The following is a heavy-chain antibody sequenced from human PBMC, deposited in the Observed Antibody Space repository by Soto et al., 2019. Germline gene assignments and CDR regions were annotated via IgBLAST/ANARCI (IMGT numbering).Heavy chain of an antibody. V-gene: IGHV3-23*01. CDR2: ISGSGGST. Sequence: GGSLRLSCAASGFTFSSYAMSWVRQAPGKGLEWVSAISGSGGSTYYADSVKGRFTISRDNSKNTLYLQMNSLRAEDTAVYYCAGNTIFTRGYYYYYMDVWGKGTTVTVSS. D-gene: IGHD3-3*01. CDR3: AGNTIFTRGYYYYYMDV. CDR1: GFTFSSYA. J-gene: IGHJ6*03.